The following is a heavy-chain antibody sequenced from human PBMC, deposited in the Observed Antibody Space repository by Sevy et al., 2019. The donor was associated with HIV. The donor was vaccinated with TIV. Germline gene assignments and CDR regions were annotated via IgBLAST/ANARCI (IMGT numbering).Heavy chain of an antibody. CDR1: RFTFSRYD. CDR3: ARESLRVRFYYMDV. Sequence: GGSLRLSCVDSRFTFSRYDMNWVRQAPGKGLEWLAYISSYDGTIYYADSVKGRFTISRDNAKNSLYLQMNSLRAEDTAVYYCARESLRVRFYYMDVWGIWTTVTVSS. CDR2: ISSYDGTI. D-gene: IGHD2-21*01. J-gene: IGHJ6*03. V-gene: IGHV3-48*03.